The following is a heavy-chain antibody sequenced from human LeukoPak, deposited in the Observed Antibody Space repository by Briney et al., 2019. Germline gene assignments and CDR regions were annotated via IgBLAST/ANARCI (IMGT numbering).Heavy chain of an antibody. CDR1: GYTFTSYY. CDR2: INPSGGST. Sequence: ASVKVSCKASGYTFTSYYMHWVRQAPGQGLEWMGIINPSGGSTSYAQKFQGRVTMTRDMSTSTAYMELSSPRSEDTAVYYCAREGYCSSTSCSFMDVWGKGTTVTVSS. D-gene: IGHD2-2*01. CDR3: AREGYCSSTSCSFMDV. V-gene: IGHV1-46*01. J-gene: IGHJ6*03.